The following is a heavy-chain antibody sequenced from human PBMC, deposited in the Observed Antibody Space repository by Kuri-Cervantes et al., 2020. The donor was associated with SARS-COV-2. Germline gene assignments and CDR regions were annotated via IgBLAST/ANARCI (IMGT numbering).Heavy chain of an antibody. CDR3: ATSGKEEWELLGFDY. V-gene: IGHV5-51*01. Sequence: GESLKISCKGSGYSFTSYWIGWVRQMPGKGLEWMGIIYPGDSDTRYSPSFQGQVTISADKSISTAYLQWSSLKASDTAMYYCATSGKEEWELLGFDYWGQGTWSPSPQ. D-gene: IGHD1-26*01. CDR2: IYPGDSDT. J-gene: IGHJ4*02. CDR1: GYSFTSYW.